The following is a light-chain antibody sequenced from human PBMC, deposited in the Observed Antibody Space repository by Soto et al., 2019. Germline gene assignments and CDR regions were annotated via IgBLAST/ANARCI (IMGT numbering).Light chain of an antibody. J-gene: IGLJ2*01. CDR3: CSYAGPSTI. CDR1: SSDVGSYNF. V-gene: IGLV2-23*01. CDR2: EGT. Sequence: QSALTQPASVSGSPGQSITISCTGTSSDVGSYNFVSWFQQHPGKVPKLIIYEGTERPSGVSNRFSASKSGNTASLTISGLQPEDEADYYCCSYAGPSTIFGGGTKLTVL.